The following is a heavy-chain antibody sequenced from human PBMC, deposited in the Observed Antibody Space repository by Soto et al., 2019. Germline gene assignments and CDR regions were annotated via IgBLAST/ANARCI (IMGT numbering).Heavy chain of an antibody. CDR1: GYTFSDFG. V-gene: IGHV1-8*01. CDR3: ARGNPFNYAGFDV. Sequence: QAHLEQSGAEVKRPGASVKVSCKASGYTFSDFGINWLRQASGQGPEWMGWMNAKSGDTFFAQRFQGKFNMTWDTSLRTAYLAVGSLTSDDTAIYYCARGNPFNYAGFDVWGQGTTVAVSS. D-gene: IGHD3-16*01. J-gene: IGHJ6*02. CDR2: MNAKSGDT.